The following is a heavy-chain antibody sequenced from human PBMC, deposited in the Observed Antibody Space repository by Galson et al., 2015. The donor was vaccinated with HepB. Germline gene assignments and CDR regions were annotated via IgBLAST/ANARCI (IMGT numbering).Heavy chain of an antibody. CDR3: AREEAIFGPNWFDP. J-gene: IGHJ5*02. V-gene: IGHV6-1*01. Sequence: CAISGDSVSNNDVAWNWIRQSPSRGLEWLGRTFYRSQWYNNSAASVKSRMTINPDTSKNQFSLQLTSVTAADTAVYYCAREEAIFGPNWFDPWGQGTLVTVSS. CDR2: TFYRSQWYN. D-gene: IGHD3-3*01. CDR1: GDSVSNNDVA.